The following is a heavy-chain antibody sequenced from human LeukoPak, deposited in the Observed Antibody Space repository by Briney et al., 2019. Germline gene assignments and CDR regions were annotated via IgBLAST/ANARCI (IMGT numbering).Heavy chain of an antibody. V-gene: IGHV1-2*02. CDR2: INPNSGGT. CDR3: ARGGPYSSSSGVYYYYYMDV. D-gene: IGHD6-6*01. Sequence: ASVKVSCKASGYTFTGCYMHWVRQAPGQGLEWMGWINPNSGGTNYSQKFQGRVTMTRDTSISTAYMELSRLRSDDTAVYYCARGGPYSSSSGVYYYYYMDVWGKGTTVTVSS. CDR1: GYTFTGCY. J-gene: IGHJ6*03.